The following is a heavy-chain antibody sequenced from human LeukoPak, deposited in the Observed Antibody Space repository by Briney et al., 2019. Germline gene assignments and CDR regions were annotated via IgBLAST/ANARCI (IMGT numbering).Heavy chain of an antibody. V-gene: IGHV1-18*01. D-gene: IGHD6-13*01. CDR3: ARRRAEGGSNGLYNWFDP. CDR2: ISAYNGKT. J-gene: IGHJ5*02. CDR1: GYSFTSYG. Sequence: ASVTVSCKTSGYSFTSYGITWVRQAPGQGVEWMGWISAYNGKTDYAQKLQGRVTINTDKSTSTDYMEMRSLTDDDTAVYYCARRRAEGGSNGLYNWFDPWGQGTLVTVSS.